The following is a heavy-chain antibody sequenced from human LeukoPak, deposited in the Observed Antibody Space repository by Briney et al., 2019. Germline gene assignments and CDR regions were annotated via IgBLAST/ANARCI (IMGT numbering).Heavy chain of an antibody. CDR3: ARDNGSGSGYYYYYYYMDV. Sequence: SETLSLTCTVSGGSINSYYWSWIRQPPGKGLEWIGYIYSSGSTDYNPSLKSRVTISVDTSKNQFSLKLSSVTAADTAVYYCARDNGSGSGYYYYYYYMDVWGKGTTVTVSS. V-gene: IGHV4-4*08. J-gene: IGHJ6*03. CDR1: GGSINSYY. CDR2: IYSSGST. D-gene: IGHD3-3*01.